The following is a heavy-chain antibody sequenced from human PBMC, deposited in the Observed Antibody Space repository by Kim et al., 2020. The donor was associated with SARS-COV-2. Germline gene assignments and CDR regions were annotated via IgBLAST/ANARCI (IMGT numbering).Heavy chain of an antibody. J-gene: IGHJ4*02. Sequence: ASVKVSCKTSGYTFTNYDIGWVRQAPGQGLEWMGWISPDKGDTNYAQNVQGRATMTTDTSPTTAYMELKNLRFDDTAVYYCARAHFGSGTYHFDYWGPGTLVTVSS. CDR1: GYTFTNYD. CDR2: ISPDKGDT. CDR3: ARAHFGSGTYHFDY. V-gene: IGHV1-18*01. D-gene: IGHD3-10*01.